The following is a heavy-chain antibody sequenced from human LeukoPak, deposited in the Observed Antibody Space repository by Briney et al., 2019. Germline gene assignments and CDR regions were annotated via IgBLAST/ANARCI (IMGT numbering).Heavy chain of an antibody. V-gene: IGHV4-39*06. J-gene: IGHJ4*02. CDR2: IYYSGST. Sequence: SETLSLTCTVSGGSISSSSYYWGWIRQPPGKGLEWIGSIYYSGSTYYNPSLKSRVTISVDTSKNQFPLKLSSVTAADTAVYYCARDGFTMIVVGPFDYWGQGTLVTVSS. CDR3: ARDGFTMIVVGPFDY. CDR1: GGSISSSSYY. D-gene: IGHD3-22*01.